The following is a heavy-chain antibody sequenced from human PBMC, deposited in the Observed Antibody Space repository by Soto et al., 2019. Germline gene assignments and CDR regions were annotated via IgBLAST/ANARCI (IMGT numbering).Heavy chain of an antibody. V-gene: IGHV1-18*04. CDR2: ISGYNGDI. J-gene: IGHJ4*02. Sequence: QVHLVQSGGEVKKPGASVKVSCKASGYTFNRHGITWVRQAPGQGLEWMGSISGYNGDINYEQKFQGRVTLSSDTLTSTVYLELKSLRFDDTAVYYCARVRIVGAREIDFWGQGTLVTVSS. D-gene: IGHD1-26*01. CDR1: GYTFNRHG. CDR3: ARVRIVGAREIDF.